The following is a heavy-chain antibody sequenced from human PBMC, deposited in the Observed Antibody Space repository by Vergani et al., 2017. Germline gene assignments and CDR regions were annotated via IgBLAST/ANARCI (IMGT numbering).Heavy chain of an antibody. D-gene: IGHD4-23*01. J-gene: IGHJ4*02. CDR3: ASSLSAQVVTPFDY. CDR2: IKQDGSEK. V-gene: IGHV3-7*03. CDR1: GFTFSSYW. Sequence: EVQLVESGGGLVQPGGSLRLSCAASGFTFSSYWMSWVRQAPGKGLEWVANIKQDGSEKYYVDSVKGRFTISRDNAKNSLYLQMNSLRAEDTAVYYCASSLSAQVVTPFDYWGQGTLVTVSS.